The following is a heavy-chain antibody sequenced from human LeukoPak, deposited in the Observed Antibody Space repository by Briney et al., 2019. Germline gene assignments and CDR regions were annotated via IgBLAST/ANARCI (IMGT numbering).Heavy chain of an antibody. J-gene: IGHJ3*02. D-gene: IGHD5/OR15-5a*01. CDR2: IREDGGEI. Sequence: GGSLRLSCAASRFSFSSYWMTWVRQAPGKGLEWVVNIREDGGEIYYVDSVKGRFTISRDNAKNSLYLQMNSPRAEDTAIYYCARGVYAFDIWGQGTMVTVSS. CDR3: ARGVYAFDI. V-gene: IGHV3-7*04. CDR1: RFSFSSYW.